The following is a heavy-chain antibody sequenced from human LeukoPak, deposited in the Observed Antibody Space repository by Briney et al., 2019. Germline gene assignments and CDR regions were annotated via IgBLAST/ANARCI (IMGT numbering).Heavy chain of an antibody. V-gene: IGHV3-30-3*01. CDR1: GFTFSSYA. CDR2: ISYDGSNK. J-gene: IGHJ4*02. Sequence: PGRSLRLSCAASGFTFSSYAMHWVRQAPGKGLEWVAIISYDGSNKYYADSVKGRFTISRDNSKNTLYLQMNSLRADDTALYYCAREGIDYGDKYYFDYWGQGTLVTVSS. D-gene: IGHD4-17*01. CDR3: AREGIDYGDKYYFDY.